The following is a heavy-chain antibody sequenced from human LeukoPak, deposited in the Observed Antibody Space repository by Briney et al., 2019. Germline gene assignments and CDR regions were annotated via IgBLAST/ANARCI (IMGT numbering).Heavy chain of an antibody. V-gene: IGHV4-59*01. D-gene: IGHD6-19*01. CDR1: GGSSTSYF. Sequence: SETLSLTCTVSGGSSTSYFWSWVRQSPGKGLEWIGYIYNSGNTNYNPPLKSRVTISRDMSRNQFSLKLRSVTAADTAVYYCARASGSGWYYFDHWGQGTLVTVSS. CDR3: ARASGSGWYYFDH. CDR2: IYNSGNT. J-gene: IGHJ4*02.